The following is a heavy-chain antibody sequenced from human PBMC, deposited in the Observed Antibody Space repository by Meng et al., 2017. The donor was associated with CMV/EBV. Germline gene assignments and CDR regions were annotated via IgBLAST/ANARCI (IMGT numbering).Heavy chain of an antibody. CDR3: ARVGRTSCYYY. CDR2: IYYSGST. V-gene: IGHV4-30-4*08. Sequence: QVQLQESGPGRVKPSQTLYRTCTVSGGSISSGDYYWSWIRQPPGKGLEWIGYIYYSGSTYYNPSLKSRVTISVDTSKNQFSLKLSSVTAADTAVYYCARVGRTSCYYYWGQGTLVTVSS. CDR1: GGSISSGDYY. D-gene: IGHD2-2*01. J-gene: IGHJ4*02.